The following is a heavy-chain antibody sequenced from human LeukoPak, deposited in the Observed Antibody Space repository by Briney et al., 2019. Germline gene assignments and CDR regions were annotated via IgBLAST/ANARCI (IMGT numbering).Heavy chain of an antibody. CDR2: IYYSGST. CDR3: ARDPDHYYGMDV. CDR1: GSSISSYY. Sequence: SQTLSLTCTVSGSSISSYYWSWIRQPPGKGLEWIGYIYYSGSTNYNPSLKSRVTISVDTSKNQFSLKLSSVTAADTAVYYCARDPDHYYGMDVWGQGTTVTVSS. J-gene: IGHJ6*02. V-gene: IGHV4-59*01.